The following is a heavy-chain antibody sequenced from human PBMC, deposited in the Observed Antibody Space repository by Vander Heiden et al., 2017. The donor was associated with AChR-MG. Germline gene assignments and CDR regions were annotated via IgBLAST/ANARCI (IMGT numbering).Heavy chain of an antibody. J-gene: IGHJ1*01. CDR2: ISGSGGST. CDR3: AKASTGWIVVVTATKYFQH. Sequence: EVQLLESGGGLVQPGGSLGLSCSASGFTFRTYAMGWVRQAPRKGLEWVSAISGSGGSTYYADSVKGRFTISRDNSKNTLYLQMNSLRAEDTAVYYCAKASTGWIVVVTATKYFQHWGQGTLVTVSS. V-gene: IGHV3-23*01. CDR1: GFTFRTYA. D-gene: IGHD2-21*02.